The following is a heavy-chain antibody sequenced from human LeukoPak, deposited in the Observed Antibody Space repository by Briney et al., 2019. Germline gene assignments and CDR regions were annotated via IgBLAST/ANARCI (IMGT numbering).Heavy chain of an antibody. CDR1: GYSFATFW. V-gene: IGHV5-51*01. CDR3: ARPPSRGYSSSFEY. CDR2: IYPDESNI. D-gene: IGHD2-2*03. Sequence: GESLKISCKGSGYSFATFWIAWVRQMPGKGLEWMGIIYPDESNIRYSPSFQGQVTISADKSISTAYLQWSSLKASDTAIYYCARPPSRGYSSSFEYWGQGTLVTVSS. J-gene: IGHJ4*02.